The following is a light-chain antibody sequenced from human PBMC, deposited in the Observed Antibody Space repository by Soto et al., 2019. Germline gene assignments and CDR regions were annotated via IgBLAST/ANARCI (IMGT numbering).Light chain of an antibody. CDR2: GNS. Sequence: QSVLTQPPSVSGAPGQRVTISCTGSSSNIGAGYDVHWYQQLPGTAPKLLIYGNSNRPSGVPDRFSGSKSGTSASLAITGLQAEDEADYYCQSYDSRLSSYVFGTGTKDNV. CDR3: QSYDSRLSSYV. V-gene: IGLV1-40*01. CDR1: SSNIGAGYD. J-gene: IGLJ1*01.